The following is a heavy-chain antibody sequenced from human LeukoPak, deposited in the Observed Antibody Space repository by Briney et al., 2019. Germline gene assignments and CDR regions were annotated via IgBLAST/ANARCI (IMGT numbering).Heavy chain of an antibody. D-gene: IGHD2-2*01. J-gene: IGHJ5*02. CDR1: GGSISSYY. V-gene: IGHV4-4*07. Sequence: SETLSPTCTVSGGSISSYYWSWIRQPAGKGLEWIGRIYTSGSTNYNPSLKSRVTMSVDTSKNQFSLKLSSVTAADTAVYYCARDQLYCSSSSCRNLGWFDPWGQGTLVTVSS. CDR3: ARDQLYCSSSSCRNLGWFDP. CDR2: IYTSGST.